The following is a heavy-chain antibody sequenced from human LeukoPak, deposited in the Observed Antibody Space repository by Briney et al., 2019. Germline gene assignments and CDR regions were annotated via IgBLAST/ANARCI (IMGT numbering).Heavy chain of an antibody. Sequence: PSETLSLTCTVSGGSISSGGYYWSWIRQPPGKGLEWIGYIYHSGSTYYNPSLKSRVTISVDRSKNQFSLKLRSVTAADTAVYYCARDRTTSTRGAFDIWGQGTMVTVSS. D-gene: IGHD1-1*01. CDR1: GGSISSGGYY. J-gene: IGHJ3*02. V-gene: IGHV4-30-2*01. CDR3: ARDRTTSTRGAFDI. CDR2: IYHSGST.